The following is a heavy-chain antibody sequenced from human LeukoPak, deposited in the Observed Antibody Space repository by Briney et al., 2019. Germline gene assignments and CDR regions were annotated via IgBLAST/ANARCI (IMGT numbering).Heavy chain of an antibody. CDR2: INHSGST. J-gene: IGHJ5*02. V-gene: IGHV4-34*01. CDR1: GGSFSGYY. D-gene: IGHD1-7*01. CDR3: ARGRNWNYGGWFDP. Sequence: ASETLSLTCGVYGGSFSGYYWSWIRQPPGKGLEWIGEINHSGSTNHNPSLKSRVTISVDTSKNQFSLKLTSVTAADTAVYYCARGRNWNYGGWFDPWGQGTLVTVSS.